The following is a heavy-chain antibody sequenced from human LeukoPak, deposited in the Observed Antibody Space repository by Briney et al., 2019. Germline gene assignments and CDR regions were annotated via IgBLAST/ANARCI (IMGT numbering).Heavy chain of an antibody. J-gene: IGHJ3*02. CDR1: GGSISSGSYY. CDR3: ARVGSDSTGYSLFSFDI. Sequence: KASETLSLTCTVSGGSISSGSYYWSWIRQPAGKGLEWIGRIYTSGSTNYNPSLKSRVTISVDTSKNQFSLKLTSVTAADTAVYYCARVGSDSTGYSLFSFDIWGQGTMVTVSS. CDR2: IYTSGST. V-gene: IGHV4-61*02. D-gene: IGHD3-22*01.